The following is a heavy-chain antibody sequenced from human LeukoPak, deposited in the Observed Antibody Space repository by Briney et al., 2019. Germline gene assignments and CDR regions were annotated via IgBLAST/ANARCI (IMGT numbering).Heavy chain of an antibody. V-gene: IGHV1-69*13. Sequence: ASVKASCKASGGTFSSYAISWVRQAPGQGLEWMGGIIPIFGTANYAQKFQGRVTITADESTSTAYMELSSLRSEDTAVYYCARVSDFWSGYNNWFDPWGQGTLVTVSS. D-gene: IGHD3-3*01. CDR3: ARVSDFWSGYNNWFDP. CDR1: GGTFSSYA. CDR2: IIPIFGTA. J-gene: IGHJ5*02.